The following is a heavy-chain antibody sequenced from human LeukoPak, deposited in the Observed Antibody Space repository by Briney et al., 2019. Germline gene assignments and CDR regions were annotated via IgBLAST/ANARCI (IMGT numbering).Heavy chain of an antibody. CDR1: GFTFSSYA. Sequence: GGSLRLSCAASGFTFSSYAMHWVRHAPGKGLEWVAVISYDGSSKYYADSVKGRFTISRDNAKNSLYLQMNSLRVEDTAVYYCARVSSSSTNWFDSWGQGTLVTVSS. CDR3: ARVSSSSTNWFDS. D-gene: IGHD6-19*01. V-gene: IGHV3-30-3*01. CDR2: ISYDGSSK. J-gene: IGHJ5*01.